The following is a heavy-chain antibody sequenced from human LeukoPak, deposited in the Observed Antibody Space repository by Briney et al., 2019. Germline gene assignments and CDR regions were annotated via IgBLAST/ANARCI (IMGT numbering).Heavy chain of an antibody. V-gene: IGHV3-49*04. J-gene: IGHJ4*02. CDR1: GFTFGDYA. Sequence: GGSLRLSCTASGFTFGDYAMSWVRQAPGKGLQWVGFIRSKAYGGTTEYAASMKGRFTISRDDSKSIAYLQVNSLKTEDTAVYYCTRAQAETWLVFDYWGQGTLVTVSS. CDR3: TRAQAETWLVFDY. D-gene: IGHD6-19*01. CDR2: IRSKAYGGTT.